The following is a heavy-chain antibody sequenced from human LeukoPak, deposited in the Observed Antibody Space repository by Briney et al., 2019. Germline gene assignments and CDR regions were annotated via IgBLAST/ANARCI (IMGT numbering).Heavy chain of an antibody. CDR3: ARKIDPGPYYFDY. CDR2: IYYSGST. Sequence: PSETLSLTCTVSGGSISSSSYYWSWIRQPPGKGLEWIGYIYYSGSTYYNPSLKSRVTISVDTSKNQFSLKLSSVTAADTAVYYCARKIDPGPYYFDYWGQGTLVTVSS. CDR1: GGSISSSSYY. J-gene: IGHJ4*02. V-gene: IGHV4-30-4*08.